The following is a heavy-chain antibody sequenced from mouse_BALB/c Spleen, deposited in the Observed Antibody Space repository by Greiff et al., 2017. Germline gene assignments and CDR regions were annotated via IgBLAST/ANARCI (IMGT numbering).Heavy chain of an antibody. CDR3: ARWLLHDYYAMDY. Sequence: QVQLQQSGAELLKPGASVKISCKATGYTFSSYWIEWVKQRPGHGLEWIGEILPGSGSTNYNEKFKGKATFTADTSSNTAYMQLSSLTSEDSAVYYCARWLLHDYYAMDYWGQGTSVTVSS. D-gene: IGHD2-3*01. CDR1: GYTFSSYW. CDR2: ILPGSGST. J-gene: IGHJ4*01. V-gene: IGHV1-9*01.